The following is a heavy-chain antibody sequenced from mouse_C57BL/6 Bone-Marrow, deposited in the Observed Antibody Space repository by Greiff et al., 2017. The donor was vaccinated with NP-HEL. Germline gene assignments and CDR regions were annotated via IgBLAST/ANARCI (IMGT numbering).Heavy chain of an antibody. CDR2: INPSTGGT. Sequence: EVQLQQSGPELVKPGASVKISCKASGYSFTGCYMHWVKQSSEKSLEWIGEINPSTGGTSYNQKFKGKATLTVDKSSSTAYMQLKSLTSEDSAVYYCAREGAYDPWFAYWGQGTLVTVSA. V-gene: IGHV1-43*01. J-gene: IGHJ3*01. CDR1: GYSFTGCY. D-gene: IGHD6-5*01. CDR3: AREGAYDPWFAY.